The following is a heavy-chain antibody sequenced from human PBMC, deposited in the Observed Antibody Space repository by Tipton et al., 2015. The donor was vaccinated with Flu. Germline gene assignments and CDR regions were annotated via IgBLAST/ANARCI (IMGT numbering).Heavy chain of an antibody. Sequence: TLSLTCTVSGGSISNDYWSWIRQPPGKGLEWIRYIYHTGNFNYNPSLKSRVTISVDTSKNQFSLKLRSVTAADTAVYYCARQPSYETFGLLLPGWFDPWGQGTLVTVSS. CDR3: ARQPSYETFGLLLPGWFDP. J-gene: IGHJ5*02. D-gene: IGHD3/OR15-3a*01. CDR2: IYHTGNF. V-gene: IGHV4-59*08. CDR1: GGSISNDY.